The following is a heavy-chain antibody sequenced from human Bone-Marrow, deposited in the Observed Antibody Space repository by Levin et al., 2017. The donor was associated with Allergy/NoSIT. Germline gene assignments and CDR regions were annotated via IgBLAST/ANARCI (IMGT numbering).Heavy chain of an antibody. D-gene: IGHD3-16*01. V-gene: IGHV1-2*02. CDR1: GYTFTDFQ. CDR3: ARGGRLVPDY. J-gene: IGHJ4*02. CDR2: INPNGGDT. Sequence: VASVKVSCRASGYTFTDFQVHWVRQAPGQGLEWMGWINPNGGDTKYAQNFQGRVTMTSDTSISTVHMELNRLTSDDTAVYYCARGGRLVPDYWGQGTLVTVSS.